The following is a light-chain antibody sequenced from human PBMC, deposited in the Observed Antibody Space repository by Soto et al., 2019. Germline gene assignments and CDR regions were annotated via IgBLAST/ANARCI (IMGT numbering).Light chain of an antibody. V-gene: IGLV2-14*02. J-gene: IGLJ2*01. Sequence: QSALTQPASVSGSPGQSITISCTGTSSDVGTYKLVSWYQHFPGKAPKLIIFEVTKRPSGVSNRFSGSKSGNTASLTISGPQAEDEADYYCSSYTSSITVVFGGG. CDR2: EVT. CDR3: SSYTSSITVV. CDR1: SSDVGTYKL.